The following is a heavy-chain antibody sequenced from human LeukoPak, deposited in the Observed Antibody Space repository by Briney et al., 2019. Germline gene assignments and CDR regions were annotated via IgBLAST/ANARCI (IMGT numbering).Heavy chain of an antibody. D-gene: IGHD6-19*01. V-gene: IGHV4-39*07. Sequence: PSETLSLTCTVSGGSISSSNYYWGWIRQPPGKGLEWFGSIYQRGSTYYNPSLKSRVTISVDTSKNQFSLRLSSVTAADTAVYYCARGGQWLEGGWYFDLWGRGTLVTVSS. CDR2: IYQRGST. J-gene: IGHJ2*01. CDR1: GGSISSSNYY. CDR3: ARGGQWLEGGWYFDL.